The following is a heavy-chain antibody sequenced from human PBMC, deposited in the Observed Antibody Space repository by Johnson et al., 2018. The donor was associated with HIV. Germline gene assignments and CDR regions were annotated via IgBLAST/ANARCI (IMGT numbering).Heavy chain of an antibody. CDR3: AKSDVVVIPEGAFDI. CDR1: GFTFSDYY. CDR2: ISSSGSTI. Sequence: QMLLVESGGGLVKPGGSLRLSCAASGFTFSDYYMSWIRQAPGKGLEWVSYISSSGSTIYYADSVKGRFTISRDNAKNSLYLQMNSLRAEDTAVYYCAKSDVVVIPEGAFDIWGQGTMVTVSS. D-gene: IGHD2-21*01. J-gene: IGHJ3*02. V-gene: IGHV3-11*04.